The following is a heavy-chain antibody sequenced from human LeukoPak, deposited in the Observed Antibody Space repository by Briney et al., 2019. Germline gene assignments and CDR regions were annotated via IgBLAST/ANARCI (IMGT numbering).Heavy chain of an antibody. V-gene: IGHV4-59*12. D-gene: IGHD3-16*01. Sequence: SETLSLTCTVSGGSISSYYWSWIRQPPGKGLEWIGYIYYSGSTNYNPSLKSRVTISVDTSKNQFSLKLSSVTAADTAVYYCARVKGGVNHYYYMDVWGKGTTVTVSS. CDR2: IYYSGST. CDR3: ARVKGGVNHYYYMDV. J-gene: IGHJ6*03. CDR1: GGSISSYY.